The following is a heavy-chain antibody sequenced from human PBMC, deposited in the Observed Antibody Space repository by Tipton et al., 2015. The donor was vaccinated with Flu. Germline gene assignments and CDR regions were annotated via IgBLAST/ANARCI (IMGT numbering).Heavy chain of an antibody. Sequence: TLSLTCTVSGGSISSHYWNWIRQPPGKGLEWIVRIYSGGSTNYNPSLKRRVTMSIDSSKNQLSLKMTSVTAADTALYFCARERYSSGWLEYFKNWGQGTLVTVSS. V-gene: IGHV4-4*07. CDR2: IYSGGST. CDR1: GGSISSHY. D-gene: IGHD6-19*01. CDR3: ARERYSSGWLEYFKN. J-gene: IGHJ1*01.